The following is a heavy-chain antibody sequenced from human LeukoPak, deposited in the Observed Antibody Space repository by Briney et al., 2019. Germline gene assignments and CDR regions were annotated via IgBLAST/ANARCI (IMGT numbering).Heavy chain of an antibody. CDR3: VRLPY. J-gene: IGHJ4*02. CDR1: GFTFSDYY. Sequence: PGGSLRLSCAASGFTFSDYYIHWVRQAPGKGLVWVSRINSDGTGTTYADSVKGRFTISRDNAKNTLFLQMNSLRAEDTAVYYCVRLPYWGQGTLVTVSS. CDR2: INSDGTGT. V-gene: IGHV3-74*01.